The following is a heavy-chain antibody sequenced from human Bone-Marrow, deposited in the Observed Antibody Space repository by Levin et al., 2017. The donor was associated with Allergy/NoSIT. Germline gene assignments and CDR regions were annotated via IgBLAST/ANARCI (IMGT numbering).Heavy chain of an antibody. Sequence: GESLKISCKASGYTFTDYGVSWVRQAPGQGLEWMGWISVSTGNTDYAQNLQGRVTITTDTSTSTVYMELRSLRSDDTAVYFCARNSGGWYYFEYWGQGTQVTVSS. CDR3: ARNSGGWYYFEY. V-gene: IGHV1-18*01. CDR2: ISVSTGNT. CDR1: GYTFTDYG. J-gene: IGHJ4*02. D-gene: IGHD6-19*01.